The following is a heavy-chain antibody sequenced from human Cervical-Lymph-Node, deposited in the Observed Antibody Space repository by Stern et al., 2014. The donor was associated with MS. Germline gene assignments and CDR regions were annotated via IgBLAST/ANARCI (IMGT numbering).Heavy chain of an antibody. Sequence: QVTLRESGPTLLKPTQTLTLTCSFSGFSLTTRDVAVGWIRQPPGNALEWLALVYWDDDERYSPSLKNRLSISKDTFRNRVVLTMTGMDPVDTGTYFCARRMVRSDYFDYWGQGILVTVSS. D-gene: IGHD3-10*01. CDR3: ARRMVRSDYFDY. CDR1: GFSLTTRDVA. CDR2: VYWDDDE. J-gene: IGHJ4*02. V-gene: IGHV2-5*02.